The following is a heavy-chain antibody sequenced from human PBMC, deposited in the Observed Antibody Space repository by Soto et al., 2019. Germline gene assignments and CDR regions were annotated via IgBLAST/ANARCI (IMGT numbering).Heavy chain of an antibody. J-gene: IGHJ3*02. D-gene: IGHD3-22*01. CDR2: IIPIFGTA. V-gene: IGHV1-69*13. Sequence: GASVKVSCKASGGTFSSYAISWVRQAPGQGLEWMGGIIPIFGTANYAQKFQGRVTITADESTSTAYMELSSLRSEDTAVYYCARDRYYYDSSGYYYAFDIWGQGTMVTVSS. CDR1: GGTFSSYA. CDR3: ARDRYYYDSSGYYYAFDI.